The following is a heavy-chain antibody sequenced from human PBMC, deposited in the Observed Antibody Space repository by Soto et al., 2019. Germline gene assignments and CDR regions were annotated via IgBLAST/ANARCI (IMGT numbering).Heavy chain of an antibody. CDR3: AMRPSGPYGNYEAF. D-gene: IGHD4-17*01. CDR2: IYHSGLT. Sequence: PSETLSLTCAVSGGSISSSTWWSWVRQPPGKGLEWIGEIYHSGLTNYNPSLKSRLTISVDKSKNQFSLKLTSVTAADTAVYYCAMRPSGPYGNYEAFWGQGSLVTVSS. J-gene: IGHJ1*01. CDR1: GGSISSSTW. V-gene: IGHV4-4*02.